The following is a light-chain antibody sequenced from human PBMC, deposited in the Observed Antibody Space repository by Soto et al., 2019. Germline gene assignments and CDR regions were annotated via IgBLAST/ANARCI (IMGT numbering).Light chain of an antibody. CDR3: TSYARRNAAV. CDR2: DVS. J-gene: IGLJ2*01. Sequence: QSALTQPASVSGSPGQSITISCTGTSSDVGGYNYVSWYQQHPGKAHNLMIYDVSNRPSGVSNRSAGTKSAKTAFLTSSGLYAEDEADYYCTSYARRNAAVFGGGTKVTVL. V-gene: IGLV2-14*01. CDR1: SSDVGGYNY.